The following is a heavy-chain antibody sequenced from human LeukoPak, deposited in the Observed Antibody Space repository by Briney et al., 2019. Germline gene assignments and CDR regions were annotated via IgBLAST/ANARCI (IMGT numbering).Heavy chain of an antibody. Sequence: GSLRLSCAASGFTFSTYAMSWVRQAPGKGLEWVSTISGSAGSTYYADSVKGRFTISRDNSKNTLYLQMNSLRAEDTAVYYCAKAGGNSPNIPFDYWGQGTLVTVSS. CDR2: ISGSAGST. CDR1: GFTFSTYA. J-gene: IGHJ4*02. D-gene: IGHD4-23*01. V-gene: IGHV3-23*01. CDR3: AKAGGNSPNIPFDY.